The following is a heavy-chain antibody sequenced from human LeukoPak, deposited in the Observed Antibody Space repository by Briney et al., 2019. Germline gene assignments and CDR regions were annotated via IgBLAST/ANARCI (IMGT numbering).Heavy chain of an antibody. V-gene: IGHV1-69*04. Sequence: GASVKVSCKASGGTFSSYAISWVRQVPGQGLEWMGRIIPILGIANYAQKFQGRVTITADKSTSTAYMELSSLRSEDTAVYYCARESMAYCGGDCYRDFDYWGQGTLVTVSS. J-gene: IGHJ4*02. D-gene: IGHD2-21*02. CDR2: IIPILGIA. CDR1: GGTFSSYA. CDR3: ARESMAYCGGDCYRDFDY.